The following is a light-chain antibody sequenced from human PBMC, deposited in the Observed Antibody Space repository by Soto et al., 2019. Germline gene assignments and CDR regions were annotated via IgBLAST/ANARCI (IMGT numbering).Light chain of an antibody. CDR3: QSYDSSLSG. CDR2: GNS. CDR1: SSNIGAGYD. V-gene: IGLV1-40*01. J-gene: IGLJ2*01. Sequence: QLVLTQPPSVSGAPGQRVTISCTGSSSNIGAGYDVHWYQQLPGTAPKLLIYGNSNRPSGVPDRFSGSKSGTSASLAITGLQAEDEADYYCQSYDSSLSGFGGGTKLTVL.